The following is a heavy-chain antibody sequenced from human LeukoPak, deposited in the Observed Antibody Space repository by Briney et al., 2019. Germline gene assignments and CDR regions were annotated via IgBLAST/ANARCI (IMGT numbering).Heavy chain of an antibody. Sequence: PGGSLRLSCAASGFTFSSYAMSWVRQAPGKGLEWVSDISGSGGSTYYADSVKGRFTISRDNSKNTLYLQMNSLRAEDTAVYHCAKDLIAMVQTDAFDIWGQGTMVTVSS. V-gene: IGHV3-23*01. CDR2: ISGSGGST. J-gene: IGHJ3*02. CDR3: AKDLIAMVQTDAFDI. CDR1: GFTFSSYA. D-gene: IGHD5-18*01.